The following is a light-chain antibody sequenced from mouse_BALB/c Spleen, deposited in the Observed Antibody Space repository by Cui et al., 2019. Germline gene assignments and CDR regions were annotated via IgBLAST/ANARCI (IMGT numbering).Light chain of an antibody. Sequence: IVITQSQATLSVTPGDRVSLSCRASKSISDYLHWYQQQSHESPRLLIKYASQSISGIPSRFSGSGSGSDFTLSINSVEPEDVGVYYCQNGHSFRFTFGSGTKLEIK. CDR2: YAS. CDR3: QNGHSFRFT. J-gene: IGKJ4*01. CDR1: KSISDY. V-gene: IGKV5-39*01.